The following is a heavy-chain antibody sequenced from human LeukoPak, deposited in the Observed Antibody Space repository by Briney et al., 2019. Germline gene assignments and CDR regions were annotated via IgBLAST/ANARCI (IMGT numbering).Heavy chain of an antibody. Sequence: PGGSLRLSCAASGFTFSSYAMSWVRQAPGKGLEWVSTISNSGGSTSYADSVKGRFTISRDNSKNTLYLHMNSLRAEDTAVYYCAKDLGDLVLMVYAGFDYWGLGTLVTVSS. CDR2: ISNSGGST. V-gene: IGHV3-23*01. CDR3: AKDLGDLVLMVYAGFDY. J-gene: IGHJ4*02. CDR1: GFTFSSYA. D-gene: IGHD2-8*01.